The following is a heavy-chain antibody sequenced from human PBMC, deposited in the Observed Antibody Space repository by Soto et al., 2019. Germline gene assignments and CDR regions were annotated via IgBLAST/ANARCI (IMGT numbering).Heavy chain of an antibody. CDR2: IYYSGST. Sequence: SETLSLTCTVSGGSISSGGYYWSWIRQHPGKGLEWIGYIYYSGSTYYNPSLKSRVTISVDTSKNQFSLKLSSVTAADTAVYYCARDPGAVVTASWFDPWGQGTLVTVSP. V-gene: IGHV4-31*03. CDR3: ARDPGAVVTASWFDP. CDR1: GGSISSGGYY. J-gene: IGHJ5*02. D-gene: IGHD2-21*02.